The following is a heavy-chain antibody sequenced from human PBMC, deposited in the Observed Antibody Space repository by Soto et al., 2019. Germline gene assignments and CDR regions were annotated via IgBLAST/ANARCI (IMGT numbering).Heavy chain of an antibody. Sequence: EVQLVEAGGGLVQPGGSLRLACEVSGFTFSSYWMHWVRQAPGKGLVWVSRINSDGSTITYADAVEGRFTISKDNAKNTRYVQRNSPRAEDTAVYYCARVGTGNWDFDLWGRGTLVTVSS. J-gene: IGHJ2*01. CDR3: ARVGTGNWDFDL. CDR2: INSDGSTI. D-gene: IGHD1-1*01. CDR1: GFTFSSYW. V-gene: IGHV3-74*01.